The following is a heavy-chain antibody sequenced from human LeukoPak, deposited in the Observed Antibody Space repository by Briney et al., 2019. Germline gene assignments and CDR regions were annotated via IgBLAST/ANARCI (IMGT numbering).Heavy chain of an antibody. CDR1: GFVFRNYG. CDR3: ARDEYCSGGSCYFGIDP. J-gene: IGHJ5*02. Sequence: GGSLRLSCAASGFVFRNYGMSWVRQAPGKGLDWVSGISGTASKTYYADSVKGRFTISRDNSKNTLYLQMNSLRAEDTAVYYCARDEYCSGGSCYFGIDPWGQGTLVTVSS. CDR2: ISGTASKT. D-gene: IGHD2-15*01. V-gene: IGHV3-23*01.